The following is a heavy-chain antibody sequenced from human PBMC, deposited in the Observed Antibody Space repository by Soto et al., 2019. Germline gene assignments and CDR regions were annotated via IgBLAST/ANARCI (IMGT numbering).Heavy chain of an antibody. Sequence: SETLSLTCTVSGGSISSGGYYWSWIRQHPGKGLEWIGYIYYSGSTYYNPSLKSRVTISVDTSKNQFSLKLSGLRSEDTAVYYCARAAELNLHYDTSGYYFDSWGQGTLVTV. CDR1: GGSISSGGYY. J-gene: IGHJ4*02. CDR2: IYYSGST. CDR3: ARAAELNLHYDTSGYYFDS. V-gene: IGHV4-31*03. D-gene: IGHD3-22*01.